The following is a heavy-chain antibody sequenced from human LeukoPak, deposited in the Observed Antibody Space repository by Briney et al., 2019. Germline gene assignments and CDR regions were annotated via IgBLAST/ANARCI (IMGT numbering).Heavy chain of an antibody. CDR3: AKGNAAAAATVDY. Sequence: GGALRLSCAGSGFTLSSYAMSWVRQAPGKGLEWVSAISGSGGSTYYADSVKGRFTISRDNSKNTLYLQMNSLRAEDTAVYYCAKGNAAAAATVDYWGQGTLVTVSS. CDR2: ISGSGGST. V-gene: IGHV3-23*01. J-gene: IGHJ4*02. CDR1: GFTLSSYA. D-gene: IGHD6-13*01.